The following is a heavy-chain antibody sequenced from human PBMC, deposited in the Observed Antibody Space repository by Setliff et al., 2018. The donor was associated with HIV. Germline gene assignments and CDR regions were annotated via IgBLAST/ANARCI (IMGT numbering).Heavy chain of an antibody. V-gene: IGHV1-46*01. J-gene: IGHJ6*03. CDR1: GNTFTNYY. CDR3: ARDRERGQYSRSAVGGYYYYYMDV. D-gene: IGHD6-6*01. Sequence: ASVKVSCKASGNTFTNYYIHWVRQAPGQGLEWMGIINPSGGSPSYAQKFQGRVTMTRDMSISTAYMELSRLKSEDTAVYYCARDRERGQYSRSAVGGYYYYYMDVWGKGTTVTVSS. CDR2: INPSGGSP.